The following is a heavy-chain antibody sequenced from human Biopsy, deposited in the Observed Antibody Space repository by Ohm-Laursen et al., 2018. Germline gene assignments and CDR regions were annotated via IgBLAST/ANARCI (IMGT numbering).Heavy chain of an antibody. D-gene: IGHD1-26*01. CDR1: DYTFYSYG. CDR2: ITADEK. Sequence: ASVKVSCKASDYTFYSYGITWVRRAPGQGLEWMGWITADEKNSAPKFQGRVTMTTDMSTSTAYMELRGLKSDDTAVYYWARVFGGAYYSYAFDIWGQGTLVSVSS. J-gene: IGHJ3*02. CDR3: ARVFGGAYYSYAFDI. V-gene: IGHV1-18*04.